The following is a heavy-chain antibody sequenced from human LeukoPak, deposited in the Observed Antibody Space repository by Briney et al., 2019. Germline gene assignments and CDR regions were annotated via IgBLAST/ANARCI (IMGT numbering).Heavy chain of an antibody. J-gene: IGHJ4*02. CDR3: AGADSSSWVDY. Sequence: PSETLSLTCTVSGGSIGSYYWYWIRQPPGKGLEWIGNMYYRGSTNYNPSLKSRVTISVDSSKNQFSLKLSSVTAADTAVYYCAGADSSSWVDYWGQGTLVTVSS. CDR1: GGSIGSYY. CDR2: MYYRGST. D-gene: IGHD6-13*01. V-gene: IGHV4-59*01.